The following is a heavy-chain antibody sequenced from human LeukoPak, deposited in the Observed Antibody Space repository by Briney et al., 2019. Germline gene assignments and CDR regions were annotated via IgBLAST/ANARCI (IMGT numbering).Heavy chain of an antibody. V-gene: IGHV4-34*01. CDR2: IHYSGNT. D-gene: IGHD4-17*01. CDR1: GGSFSGYY. CDR3: ARLPTGYPNWFDP. Sequence: SETLSLTCAVYGGSFSGYYWGWIRQPPGKGLEWIGTIHYSGNTYYNPSLTSRVTQSVDTSKNQFSLRLSSVTAADTAMYYCARLPTGYPNWFDPWGQGTLVTVSS. J-gene: IGHJ5*02.